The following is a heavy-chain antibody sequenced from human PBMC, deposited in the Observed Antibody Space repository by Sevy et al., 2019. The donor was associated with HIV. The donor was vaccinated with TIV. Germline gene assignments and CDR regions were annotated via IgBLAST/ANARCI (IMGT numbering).Heavy chain of an antibody. V-gene: IGHV3-15*01. J-gene: IGHJ3*02. Sequence: GGSLRLSCAASGFTFSNAWMSWVRQAPGKGLEWVGRIKSKTDGGTTDYAAPVKGRFTISRDDSKTTLYLQMNSLKTEDTAVYYCTTVQYYDSSGYYVDIWGQGTMVTVSS. D-gene: IGHD3-22*01. CDR2: IKSKTDGGTT. CDR1: GFTFSNAW. CDR3: TTVQYYDSSGYYVDI.